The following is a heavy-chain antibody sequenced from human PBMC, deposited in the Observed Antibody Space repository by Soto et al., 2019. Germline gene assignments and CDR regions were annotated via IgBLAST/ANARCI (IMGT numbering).Heavy chain of an antibody. CDR1: GFTVSSNY. V-gene: IGHV3-66*01. D-gene: IGHD2-15*01. CDR3: ARDCSGGSCYAAHAFDI. Sequence: WGSLRLSCAASGFTVSSNYMSWVRQAPGKGLEWVSVIYSGGSTYYADSVKGRFTISRDNSKNTLYLQMNSLRAEDTAVYYCARDCSGGSCYAAHAFDIWGQGTMVTVSS. J-gene: IGHJ3*02. CDR2: IYSGGST.